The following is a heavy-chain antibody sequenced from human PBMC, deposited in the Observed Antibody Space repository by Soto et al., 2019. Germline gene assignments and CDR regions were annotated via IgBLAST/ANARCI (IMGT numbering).Heavy chain of an antibody. J-gene: IGHJ4*02. V-gene: IGHV4-4*07. CDR3: ARGNTVFDY. Sequence: SETLSLTCNVSGVSISKYYWSWIRQPAGKGLEWIGRIYTSGVTNYNPSLKSRVTLSVDTSKNQFSLKLSSVTAADTAVYYCARGNTVFDYWGQGTLVTVSS. CDR1: GVSISKYY. CDR2: IYTSGVT. D-gene: IGHD4-17*01.